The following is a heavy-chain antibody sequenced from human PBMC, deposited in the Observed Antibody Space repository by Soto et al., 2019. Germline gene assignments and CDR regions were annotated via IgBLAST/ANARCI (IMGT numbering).Heavy chain of an antibody. CDR3: ARGPSSSDWRYYHYYGMDV. Sequence: QVQLVQSGAEVKKPGASVKVSCKASGYTFTSYDINWVRQATGQGLEWMGWMNPNSGNAGYAQKFQGRVAMTRDTSISTAYMELKSLRSDDTAVYYCARGPSSSDWRYYHYYGMDVWGQGTTVTVSS. V-gene: IGHV1-8*01. D-gene: IGHD2-2*01. J-gene: IGHJ6*02. CDR2: MNPNSGNA. CDR1: GYTFTSYD.